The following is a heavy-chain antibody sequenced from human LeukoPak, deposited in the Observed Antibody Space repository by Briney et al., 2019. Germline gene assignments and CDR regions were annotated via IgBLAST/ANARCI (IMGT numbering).Heavy chain of an antibody. CDR2: IYSGGST. D-gene: IGHD2-15*01. CDR3: VTNSIGYCSGGNCYQVSDS. Sequence: GGSLRLSCAASGFTVSGNYMNWVRQAPGKGLEWVSVIYSGGSTYYADSVKGRFTISRDNSKNPVYLQRKSVRAEDTAVYYCVTNSIGYCSGGNCYQVSDSWGQGTLVTVSS. CDR1: GFTVSGNY. J-gene: IGHJ4*02. V-gene: IGHV3-53*01.